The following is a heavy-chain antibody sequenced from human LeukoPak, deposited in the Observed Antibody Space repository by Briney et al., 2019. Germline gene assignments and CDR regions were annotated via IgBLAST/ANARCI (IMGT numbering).Heavy chain of an antibody. V-gene: IGHV3-43*01. CDR2: ITWDGGAT. CDR1: GFTFDDYT. D-gene: IGHD6-19*01. J-gene: IGHJ4*02. Sequence: GGSLRLSCAASGFTFDDYTMHWVRQAPGKGLEWVSLITWDGGATYYADSVKGRFTISRDNRKNSLYLQMNTLGIEDTALYYCAKGTGLPVAGAVDYWGQGTLVTVSS. CDR3: AKGTGLPVAGAVDY.